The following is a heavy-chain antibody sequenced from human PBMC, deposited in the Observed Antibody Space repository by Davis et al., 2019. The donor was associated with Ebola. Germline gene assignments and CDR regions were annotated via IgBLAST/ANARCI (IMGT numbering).Heavy chain of an antibody. CDR1: GYTFTSYG. V-gene: IGHV1-18*01. Sequence: AASVKVSCKASGYTFTSYGISWVRQAPGQGLEWMGWISAYNGNTNYAQKLQGRVTMTTDTSMSTAYMELRSLRSDDTAVYYCAVSYSGSYPGRYGMDVWGQGTTVTVSS. D-gene: IGHD1-26*01. CDR2: ISAYNGNT. CDR3: AVSYSGSYPGRYGMDV. J-gene: IGHJ6*02.